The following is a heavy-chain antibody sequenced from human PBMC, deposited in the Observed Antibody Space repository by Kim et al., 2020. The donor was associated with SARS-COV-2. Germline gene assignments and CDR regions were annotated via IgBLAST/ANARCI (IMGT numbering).Heavy chain of an antibody. Sequence: YAQKLQGRVTMTTDTSTRTAYMELRSLRSDDTAVYYCARGRHCYYCGMDVWGQGTTVTVSS. J-gene: IGHJ6*02. V-gene: IGHV1-18*01. CDR3: ARGRHCYYCGMDV.